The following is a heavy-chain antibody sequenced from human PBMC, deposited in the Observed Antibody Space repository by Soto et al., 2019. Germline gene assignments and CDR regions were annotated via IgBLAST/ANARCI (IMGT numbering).Heavy chain of an antibody. Sequence: PGESLKISCKGSGYSFTSYWISWVRQMPGKGLEWMGRIDPSDSYTNYSPSFQGHVTISADKSISTAYLQWSSLKASDTAMYYCVRKNYDSSGYYYERGTSTDYYGMDVWGQGTTVTVYS. CDR3: VRKNYDSSGYYYERGTSTDYYGMDV. D-gene: IGHD3-22*01. CDR2: IDPSDSYT. J-gene: IGHJ6*02. V-gene: IGHV5-10-1*01. CDR1: GYSFTSYW.